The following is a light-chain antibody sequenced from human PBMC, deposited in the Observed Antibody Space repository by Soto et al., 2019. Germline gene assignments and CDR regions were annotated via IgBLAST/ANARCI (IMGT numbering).Light chain of an antibody. CDR3: QKRSNWPPIT. CDR2: DAS. Sequence: EIVLTQSPGTLSLSPGERATLSCRASQSVSSYLAWYQQKPGQAPRLLIYDASNRATGIPARFSGSGSGTDFTLTISRLEPEDFAVYYCQKRSNWPPITFGQGTRLEI. CDR1: QSVSSY. V-gene: IGKV3-11*01. J-gene: IGKJ5*01.